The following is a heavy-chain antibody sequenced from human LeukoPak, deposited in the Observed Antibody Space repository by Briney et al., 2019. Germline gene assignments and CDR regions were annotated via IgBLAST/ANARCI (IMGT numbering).Heavy chain of an antibody. CDR2: ISCDGSNK. V-gene: IGHV3-30*18. CDR3: AKGVGATISD. CDR1: GFTFSSYG. Sequence: GGSLRLSCAASGFTFSSYGMHWVRQAPGKGLEWVAVISCDGSNKYYADSVKGRFTISRDNSKNTLYLQMNSLRAEDTAVYYCAKGVGATISDWGQGTLVTVSS. D-gene: IGHD1-26*01. J-gene: IGHJ4*02.